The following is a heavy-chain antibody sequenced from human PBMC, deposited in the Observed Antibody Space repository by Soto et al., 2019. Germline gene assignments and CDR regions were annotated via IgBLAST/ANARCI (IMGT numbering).Heavy chain of an antibody. CDR2: IIPIFGTA. D-gene: IGHD4-17*01. J-gene: IGHJ5*02. V-gene: IGHV1-69*01. CDR3: ARDGGMYGDYAGGWFDP. CDR1: GGTFSSYA. Sequence: QVQLVQSGAEVKKPGSSVKVSCKASGGTFSSYAISWVRQAPGQGLEWMGGIIPIFGTANYAQKFQGRVTITADESTSTAYMELSSLRSEDTAVYYCARDGGMYGDYAGGWFDPWGQGTLVTVSS.